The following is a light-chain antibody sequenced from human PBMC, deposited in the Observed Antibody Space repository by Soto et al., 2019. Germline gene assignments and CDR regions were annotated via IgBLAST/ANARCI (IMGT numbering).Light chain of an antibody. CDR1: QSISSY. CDR2: TAS. V-gene: IGKV1-39*01. J-gene: IGKJ1*01. CDR3: QQSYSTPRT. Sequence: DIQMTQSPSSLSASVGDRVTITCRASQSISSYLNWYQQKPGKAPKLLIYTASSLQLEVPSRFSGSGSWTDFTLTISSLQPEYFATYYCQQSYSTPRTFGQGTKVEIK.